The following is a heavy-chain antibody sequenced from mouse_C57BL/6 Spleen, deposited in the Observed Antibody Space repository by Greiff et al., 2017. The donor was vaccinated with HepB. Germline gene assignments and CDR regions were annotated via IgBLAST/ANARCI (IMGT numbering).Heavy chain of an antibody. CDR3: ARYYDGSSDWYFDV. CDR1: GYTFTSYW. V-gene: IGHV1-69*01. CDR2: IDPSDSYT. D-gene: IGHD1-1*01. J-gene: IGHJ1*03. Sequence: QVQLQQPGAELVMPGASVKLSCKASGYTFTSYWMHWVKQRPGQGLEWIGEIDPSDSYTNYNQKFKGKSTLTVDKSSSTAYMQLSSLTSEDSAVYYCARYYDGSSDWYFDVWGTGTTVTVSS.